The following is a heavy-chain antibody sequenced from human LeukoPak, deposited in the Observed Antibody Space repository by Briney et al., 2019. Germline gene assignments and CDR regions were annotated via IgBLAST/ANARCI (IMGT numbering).Heavy chain of an antibody. V-gene: IGHV1-18*01. J-gene: IGHJ3*02. CDR1: GYTFTSYG. Sequence: ASVKVSCKASGYTFTSYGISWVRQAPGQGLEWMGWISAYNGNTNYAQKLQGRVTMTTDTSTSTAYMELRSLRSDDTAVYYCARGCYYDSSGYYYRDAFDIWGQGTMVTVSS. CDR2: ISAYNGNT. D-gene: IGHD3-22*01. CDR3: ARGCYYDSSGYYYRDAFDI.